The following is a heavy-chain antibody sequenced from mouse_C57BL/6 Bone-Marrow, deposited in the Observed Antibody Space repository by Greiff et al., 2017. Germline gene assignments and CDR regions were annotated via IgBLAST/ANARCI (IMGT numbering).Heavy chain of an antibody. D-gene: IGHD2-4*01. Sequence: QLQQPGAELVKPGASVKLSCKASGYTFTSYWMHWVKQRPGQGLEWIGMIHPNSGSTNYNEKFKSKATLTVDKSSSTAYMQLSSLTSEDSAVYDCARSDYDPWYFDVWGTGTTVTVSS. J-gene: IGHJ1*03. CDR2: IHPNSGST. CDR3: ARSDYDPWYFDV. V-gene: IGHV1-64*01. CDR1: GYTFTSYW.